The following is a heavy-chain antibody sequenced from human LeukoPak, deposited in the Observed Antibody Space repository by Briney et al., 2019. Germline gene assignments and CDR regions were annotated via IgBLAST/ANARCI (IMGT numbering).Heavy chain of an antibody. J-gene: IGHJ4*02. Sequence: ASVKVSCKASGYTFTGYYMHWVRQAPGQGLEWMGWINPNSGGTNYAQKFQGRVTMTRDTSISTAYMELSRLRSDDTAVYYCARGYDIFTGYSFDYWGQGTLVTVSS. D-gene: IGHD3-9*01. CDR3: ARGYDIFTGYSFDY. V-gene: IGHV1-2*02. CDR2: INPNSGGT. CDR1: GYTFTGYY.